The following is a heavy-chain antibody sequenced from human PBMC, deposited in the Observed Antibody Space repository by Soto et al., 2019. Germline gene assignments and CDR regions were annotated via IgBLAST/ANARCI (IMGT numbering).Heavy chain of an antibody. D-gene: IGHD6-19*01. CDR3: ARGGFSSGHAGGFDI. Sequence: EMELLESGGDLVQPGGSLRLSCSASGFTFTTSVFTWVRQAPGKGLEWVSTINLNNGATHYADSVEGRFTISSDNSMDTLFLQMNSLTADDTSVYHCARGGFSSGHAGGFDIWGQGTMVAVSS. CDR1: GFTFTTSV. J-gene: IGHJ3*02. CDR2: INLNNGAT. V-gene: IGHV3-23*01.